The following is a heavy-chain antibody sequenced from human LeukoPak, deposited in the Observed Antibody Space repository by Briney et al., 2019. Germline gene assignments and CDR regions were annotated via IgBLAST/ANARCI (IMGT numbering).Heavy chain of an antibody. CDR1: GFTFSSYT. Sequence: PGRSLRLSCAASGFTFSSYTMHWVRQAPGKGLEWVAVISYDGSNTYYADSVKGRFTISRDNSKNTLYLQMNSLRADDTAVYYCAREPAANSDFDYWGQGTLVIVSS. CDR3: AREPAANSDFDY. CDR2: ISYDGSNT. D-gene: IGHD1-1*01. J-gene: IGHJ4*02. V-gene: IGHV3-30-3*01.